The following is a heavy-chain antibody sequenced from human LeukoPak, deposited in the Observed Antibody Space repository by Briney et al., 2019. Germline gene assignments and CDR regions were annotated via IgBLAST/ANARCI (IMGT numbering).Heavy chain of an antibody. J-gene: IGHJ4*02. D-gene: IGHD5-18*01. V-gene: IGHV3-30*04. CDR2: ISYDGSNK. Sequence: GGSLRLSCAASGFTFSSYAMHWVRQAPGKGLEWVAVISYDGSNKYYADSVKGRFTISRDNSKNTLYLRMNSLRAEDTAVYYCARTWIQLWFPDYWGQGTLVTVSS. CDR3: ARTWIQLWFPDY. CDR1: GFTFSSYA.